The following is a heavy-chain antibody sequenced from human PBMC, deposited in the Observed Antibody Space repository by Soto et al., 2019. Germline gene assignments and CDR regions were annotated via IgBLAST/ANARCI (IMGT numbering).Heavy chain of an antibody. CDR1: GFRFSNFE. V-gene: IGHV3-48*03. D-gene: IGHD6-19*01. CDR2: ISRSGSTI. Sequence: PXVCLRLSCTACGFRFSNFEMDWVRPDQGKGLEWVSYISRSGSTIYYADSVKGRFTISRDNAKNSLYLQMSSLRAEDTAVYYCARGYTGGWSRGGYFDYWGQRTLVTVSS. J-gene: IGHJ4*02. CDR3: ARGYTGGWSRGGYFDY.